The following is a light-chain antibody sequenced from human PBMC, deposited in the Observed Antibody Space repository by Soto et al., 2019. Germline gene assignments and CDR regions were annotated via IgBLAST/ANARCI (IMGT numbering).Light chain of an antibody. V-gene: IGLV8-61*01. J-gene: IGLJ3*02. CDR2: NTN. CDR1: SGAVSSSYY. Sequence: QAVVTQEPSFSVSPGGTVTLTCGLSSGAVSSSYYPSWYQRAPGQAPRMLIYNTNTRSSGVPDRFSGSILGDKAALTITGAQADDESDFYCMLYMGSGTWVFGGGTKLTVL. CDR3: MLYMGSGTWV.